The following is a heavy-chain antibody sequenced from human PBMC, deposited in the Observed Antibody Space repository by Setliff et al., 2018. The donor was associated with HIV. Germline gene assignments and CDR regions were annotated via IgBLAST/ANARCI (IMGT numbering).Heavy chain of an antibody. Sequence: ASVKVSCKASGYTFTSCFLHWVRQAPGQGLEYMGIINPSDGSADYVEKFQDRVTITRDTSTSTVYMEMSSLRSEDTAIYYCVKEYHTEVTDTRVANYFDYWGQGTLVTVSS. V-gene: IGHV1-46*01. J-gene: IGHJ4*02. CDR2: INPSDGSA. D-gene: IGHD4-4*01. CDR3: VKEYHTEVTDTRVANYFDY. CDR1: GYTFTSCF.